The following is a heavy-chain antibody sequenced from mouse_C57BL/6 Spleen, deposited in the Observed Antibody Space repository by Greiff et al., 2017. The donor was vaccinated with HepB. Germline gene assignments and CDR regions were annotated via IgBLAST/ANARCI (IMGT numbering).Heavy chain of an antibody. CDR1: GYTFTSYW. Sequence: QVQLQQPGAELVKPGASVKLSCKASGYTFTSYWMHWVKQRPGQGLEWIGMIHPNSGSTNYNEKFKSKATLTVDKSSSTAYMQLSSLTSEDSAVYYCAGGGYGSSSVYFDYWGQGTTLTVSS. D-gene: IGHD1-1*01. CDR3: AGGGYGSSSVYFDY. CDR2: IHPNSGST. V-gene: IGHV1-64*01. J-gene: IGHJ2*01.